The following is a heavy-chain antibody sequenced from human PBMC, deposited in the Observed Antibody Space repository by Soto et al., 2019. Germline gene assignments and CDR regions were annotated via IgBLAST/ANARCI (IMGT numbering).Heavy chain of an antibody. Sequence: GGSLRLCWAAAGCTFISYAMSWVRQAPGKGLEWVSAISGSGGSTYYADSVKGRFTISRDNSKNTLYLQMNSLRAEDTAVYYCAKNTYFDYWGQGTLVTVSS. CDR1: GCTFISYA. J-gene: IGHJ4*02. V-gene: IGHV3-23*01. CDR2: ISGSGGST. CDR3: AKNTYFDY.